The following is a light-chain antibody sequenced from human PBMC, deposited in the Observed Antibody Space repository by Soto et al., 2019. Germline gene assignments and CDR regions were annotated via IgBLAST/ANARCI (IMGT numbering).Light chain of an antibody. Sequence: QSVLTQPASVSGSPGQSITISCTGTSSDVGTYNLVSWYQQHSGKAPKLMIYEVIKRASGVSDRFSGSKSGSTASLTISGLQAEDEADYYCCSYAGGSTFGFGTGTKVTVL. CDR2: EVI. CDR3: CSYAGGSTFG. J-gene: IGLJ1*01. V-gene: IGLV2-23*02. CDR1: SSDVGTYNL.